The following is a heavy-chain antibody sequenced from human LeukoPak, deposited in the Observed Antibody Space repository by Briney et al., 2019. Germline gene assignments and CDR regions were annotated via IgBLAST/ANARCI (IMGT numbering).Heavy chain of an antibody. CDR3: ARARRYYDFWSGYYGPQRKPYYFDY. Sequence: PSETLSLTCAVYGGSFSGYYWSWIRQPPGKGLEWIGVINHSGSTNYNPSLKSRVTISVDTSKNQFSLKLSSVTAADTAVYYCARARRYYDFWSGYYGPQRKPYYFDYWGQGTLVTVSS. J-gene: IGHJ4*02. D-gene: IGHD3-3*01. V-gene: IGHV4-34*01. CDR1: GGSFSGYY. CDR2: INHSGST.